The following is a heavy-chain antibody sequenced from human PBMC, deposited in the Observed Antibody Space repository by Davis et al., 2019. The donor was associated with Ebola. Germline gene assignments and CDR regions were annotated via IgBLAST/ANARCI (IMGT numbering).Heavy chain of an antibody. J-gene: IGHJ5*02. V-gene: IGHV4-31*01. CDR1: GGSISRGGYY. CDR2: IYYRGST. D-gene: IGHD2-2*01. CDR3: ERDRGYCSSTSCDGDWFDP. Sequence: PSETLSLTCTVSGGSISRGGYYWSWIRQHPGKGLEWLGYIYYRGSTTYNPSLKSLVTISVDTSKNQFSLKLSSVTAADTAVYYCERDRGYCSSTSCDGDWFDPWGQGTLVTVSS.